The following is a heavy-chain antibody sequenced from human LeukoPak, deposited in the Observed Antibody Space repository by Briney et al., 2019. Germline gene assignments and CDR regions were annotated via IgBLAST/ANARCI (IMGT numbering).Heavy chain of an antibody. J-gene: IGHJ4*02. CDR1: GYTFTGYY. CDR3: ARDSFPYYYDSSGYYPFDY. CDR2: INPNSGGT. V-gene: IGHV1-2*02. Sequence: ASVKVSCKASGYTFTGYYMHWVRQAPGQGLEWMGWINPNSGGTNYAQKFQGRVTITADKSTSTAYMELSSLRSEDTAVYYCARDSFPYYYDSSGYYPFDYWGQGTLVTVSS. D-gene: IGHD3-22*01.